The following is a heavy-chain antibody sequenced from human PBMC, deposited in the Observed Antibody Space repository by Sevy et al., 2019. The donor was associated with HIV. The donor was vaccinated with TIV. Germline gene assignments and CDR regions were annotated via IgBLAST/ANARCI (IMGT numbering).Heavy chain of an antibody. Sequence: GGSLRLSCAVSGFNFNIYSMSWVRQAPGKGLEWVSTLSFGCGKINYTDAVKGGFIISRVDSKNTLYLQMNSLRAEDTAVYYCAREGCTRPHDYWGQGTLVTVSS. D-gene: IGHD2-8*01. CDR3: AREGCTRPHDY. CDR2: LSFGCGKI. CDR1: GFNFNIYS. J-gene: IGHJ4*02. V-gene: IGHV3-23*01.